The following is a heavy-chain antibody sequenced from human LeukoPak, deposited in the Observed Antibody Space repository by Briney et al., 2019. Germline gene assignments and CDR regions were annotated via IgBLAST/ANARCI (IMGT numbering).Heavy chain of an antibody. CDR1: GGSISSYY. D-gene: IGHD6-6*01. J-gene: IGHJ4*02. V-gene: IGHV4-59*01. CDR3: ARAYSSSSDYFDY. Sequence: SETLSLTCTVSGGSISSYYWSWIRQPPGKGLEWIGYIYYSGSTNYNPYLKSRVTISVDTTKNQFSLKLSSVTAADTAVYYCARAYSSSSDYFDYWGQGTLVTVSS. CDR2: IYYSGST.